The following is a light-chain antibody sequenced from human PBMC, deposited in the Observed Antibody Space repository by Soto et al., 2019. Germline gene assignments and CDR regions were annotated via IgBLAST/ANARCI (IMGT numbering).Light chain of an antibody. CDR3: QQYNSYSR. J-gene: IGKJ1*01. CDR2: KAS. V-gene: IGKV1-5*03. CDR1: QSISSW. Sequence: DIQMTQSPSTLSASVGDRVTITCRASQSISSWLAWYQQKPGKAPKLLIYKASSLESGVPSRFSGSGSGTEFTITISSLQPDDFATYYGQQYNSYSRFGQGTKVEIK.